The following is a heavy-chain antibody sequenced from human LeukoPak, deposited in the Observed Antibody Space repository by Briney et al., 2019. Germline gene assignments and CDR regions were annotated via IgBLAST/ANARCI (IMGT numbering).Heavy chain of an antibody. J-gene: IGHJ4*02. CDR1: GFTFSSYG. D-gene: IGHD3-10*01. V-gene: IGHV3-30*02. CDR3: AKGPGYGSGSYFDY. CDR2: IRYDGSNK. Sequence: GGSLRLSCAASGFTFSSYGMHWVRQAPGKGLEWVAFIRYDGSNKYYADSVKGRFTISRDNSKNTLYLQMNSLRAEDTAVYYCAKGPGYGSGSYFDYWGQGTLVTVSS.